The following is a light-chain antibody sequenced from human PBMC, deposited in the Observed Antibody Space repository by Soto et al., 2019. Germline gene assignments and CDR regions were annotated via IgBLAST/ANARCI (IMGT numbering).Light chain of an antibody. CDR1: QSVSSSY. Sequence: EIVLTQSPGTLSLSPGERATLSCRASQSVSSSYLAWYQQKPGQAPRLLIYGASSRATCIPDRFSGSGSGTDFTITISRLEPEDFAVYYCQQYGSSPTFGQGTKVEIK. J-gene: IGKJ1*01. V-gene: IGKV3-20*01. CDR2: GAS. CDR3: QQYGSSPT.